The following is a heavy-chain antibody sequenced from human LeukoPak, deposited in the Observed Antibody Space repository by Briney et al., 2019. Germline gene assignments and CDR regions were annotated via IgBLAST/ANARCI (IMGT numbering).Heavy chain of an antibody. V-gene: IGHV3-74*01. Sequence: PGGSLRLSCAASGFTFSTYWMHWVRQAPGKGLVWVSRINPDGSSTDYADSVKGRFTISRDNAKNTLYLQVNSLRAEDTAVYYCARDQDCSGGSCLLTFDYWGQGTLVTVSS. CDR3: ARDQDCSGGSCLLTFDY. CDR2: INPDGSST. J-gene: IGHJ4*02. D-gene: IGHD2-15*01. CDR1: GFTFSTYW.